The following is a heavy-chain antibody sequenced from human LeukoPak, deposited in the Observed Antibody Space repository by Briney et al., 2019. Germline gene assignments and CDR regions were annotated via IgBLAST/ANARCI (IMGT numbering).Heavy chain of an antibody. CDR2: IKQDGSEK. D-gene: IGHD5-18*01. Sequence: PGGSLRLSCAASGFTFSSYWMSWVRQAPGKGLEWVANIKQDGSEKYYVDSVKGRFTISRDNAKNSLYLQMNSLRAEGTAVYYCAKDLGYSYGHLSHNFDYWGQGTLVTVSS. CDR1: GFTFSSYW. CDR3: AKDLGYSYGHLSHNFDY. V-gene: IGHV3-7*03. J-gene: IGHJ4*02.